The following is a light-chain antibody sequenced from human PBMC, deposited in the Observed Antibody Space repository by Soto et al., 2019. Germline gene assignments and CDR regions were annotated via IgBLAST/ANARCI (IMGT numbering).Light chain of an antibody. J-gene: IGLJ3*02. Sequence: QSVLTQPPSASGTPGPRVTISCSGSSSNIGSNYVYWYQHLPGTAPKLLIYRNNQRPSGVPDRFSGSNSGTSASLAISGLRSEDEADYYCSAWDDSLSGWVFGGGTKLTVL. CDR1: SSNIGSNY. V-gene: IGLV1-47*01. CDR2: RNN. CDR3: SAWDDSLSGWV.